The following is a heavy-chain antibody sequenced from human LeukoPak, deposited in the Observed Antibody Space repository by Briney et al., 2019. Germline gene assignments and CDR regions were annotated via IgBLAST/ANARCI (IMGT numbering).Heavy chain of an antibody. CDR2: ISYDGSNK. J-gene: IGHJ5*02. Sequence: PGRSLRLSCAASGFTFSSYAMHWVRQAPGKGLEWVAVISYDGSNKYYADSVKGRFTISRDNSKNTLYLQMNSLRAEDTAVYYCARPNELITMVRGAITNWFDPWGQGTLVTVSS. CDR3: ARPNELITMVRGAITNWFDP. CDR1: GFTFSSYA. D-gene: IGHD3-10*01. V-gene: IGHV3-30-3*01.